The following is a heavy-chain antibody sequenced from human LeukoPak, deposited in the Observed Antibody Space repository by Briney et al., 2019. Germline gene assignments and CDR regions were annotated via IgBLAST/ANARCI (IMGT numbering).Heavy chain of an antibody. V-gene: IGHV3-7*01. CDR2: IKQDGSEK. Sequence: PGGSLRLSCAASGFTVSSNYMSWVRQAPGKGLEWVASIKQDGSEKYYVDSVKGRFTISRDNAKNSLYLQMNSLRAEDTAVYYCARERKSGWLQRTYNFDYWGQGTLVTVSS. CDR1: GFTVSSNY. CDR3: ARERKSGWLQRTYNFDY. J-gene: IGHJ4*02. D-gene: IGHD5-24*01.